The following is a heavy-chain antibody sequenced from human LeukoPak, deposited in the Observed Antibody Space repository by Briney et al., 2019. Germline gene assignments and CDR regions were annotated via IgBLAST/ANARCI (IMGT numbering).Heavy chain of an antibody. D-gene: IGHD3-3*01. CDR3: ARHITIFGVVDYYGMDV. Sequence: PGRSLRLSCAASGFTFSTYGMHWVRQAPGKGLAWVAVIWDDGSNKYYADSVKGRFTISRDNSKNTLYLQVNSLRAEDTAVYYCARHITIFGVVDYYGMDVWGQGTTVTVSS. J-gene: IGHJ6*02. CDR1: GFTFSTYG. CDR2: IWDDGSNK. V-gene: IGHV3-33*01.